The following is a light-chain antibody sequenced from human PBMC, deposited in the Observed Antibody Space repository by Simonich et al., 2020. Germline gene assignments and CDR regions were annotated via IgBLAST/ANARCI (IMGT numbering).Light chain of an antibody. CDR1: QSVLYSSNNKNY. CDR2: WAY. Sequence: IVMTQSPDSLAVSLGERATINCKSSQSVLYSSNNKNYLAWYQQKPGQPPKLLIYWAYTRESGFPDRFSGSGSGTDFTLTISSLQAEDVAVYYCQQYYSTPFTFGPGTKVDIK. J-gene: IGKJ3*01. CDR3: QQYYSTPFT. V-gene: IGKV4-1*01.